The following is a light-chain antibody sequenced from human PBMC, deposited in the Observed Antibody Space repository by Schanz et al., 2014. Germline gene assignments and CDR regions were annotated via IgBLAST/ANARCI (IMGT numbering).Light chain of an antibody. J-gene: IGKJ1*01. Sequence: EIVLTQSPATLSLSPGERATLSCRASQSVSSYLAWYQQKPGQAPRLLIYDASNRATGIPARFSGSGSGTEFTLTISSLQSEDFAVYFCQQFNFWPRRTFGQGTKVEIK. CDR3: QQFNFWPRRT. V-gene: IGKV3-11*01. CDR1: QSVSSY. CDR2: DAS.